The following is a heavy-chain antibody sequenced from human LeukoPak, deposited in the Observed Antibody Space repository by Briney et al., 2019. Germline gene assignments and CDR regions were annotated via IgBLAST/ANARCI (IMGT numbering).Heavy chain of an antibody. Sequence: GESLKISCAASGFTFSSYAMHWVRQAPGKGLEWVAVISYDGSNKYYADSVKGRFTISRDNSKNTLYLQMNRLRAEDTAVYYCARDRDCSGGSCYYYYYGMDVWGQGTTVTVSS. CDR1: GFTFSSYA. CDR3: ARDRDCSGGSCYYYYYGMDV. V-gene: IGHV3-30-3*01. J-gene: IGHJ6*02. CDR2: ISYDGSNK. D-gene: IGHD2-15*01.